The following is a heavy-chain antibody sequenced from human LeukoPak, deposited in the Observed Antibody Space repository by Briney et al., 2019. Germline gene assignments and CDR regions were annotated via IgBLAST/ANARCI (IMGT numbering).Heavy chain of an antibody. CDR3: ALMVQGVVRY. CDR2: TYYRSKWYN. D-gene: IGHD3-10*01. Sequence: SHTLSLTFAISVYSVSINSAAWNWISQSPARGLEWLGRTYYRSKWYNDYAVSVKSRITINPDTSKNQFALQLNSVTPEDTAVYYCALMVQGVVRYWGQGTLVTVSS. V-gene: IGHV6-1*01. J-gene: IGHJ4*02. CDR1: VYSVSINSAA.